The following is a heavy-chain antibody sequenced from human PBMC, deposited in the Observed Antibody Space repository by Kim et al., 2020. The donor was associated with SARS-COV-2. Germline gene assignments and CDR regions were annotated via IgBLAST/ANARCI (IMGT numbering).Heavy chain of an antibody. D-gene: IGHD3-22*01. CDR1: GGSISSYY. V-gene: IGHV4-59*08. J-gene: IGHJ6*02. CDR2: IYYSGST. Sequence: SETLSLTCTVSGGSISSYYWSWIRQPPGKGLEWIGYIYYSGSTNYNPSLKSRVTISIATSKNQFSLKLSSVTAADTAVYYCARQIGNYYDSSGRYYYGMDVWGQGTTVTVSS. CDR3: ARQIGNYYDSSGRYYYGMDV.